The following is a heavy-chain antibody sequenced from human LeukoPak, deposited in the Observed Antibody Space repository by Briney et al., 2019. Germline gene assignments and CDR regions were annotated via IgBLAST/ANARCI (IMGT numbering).Heavy chain of an antibody. CDR3: AREYGGNSRWFDP. Sequence: SETLSLTCAVYGGSFSGYYWSWIRQPPGKGLEWIGEINHSGSTNYNPSLKSRVTISVDTSKNQFSPKLSSVTAADTAVYYCAREYGGNSRWFDPWGQGTLVTVSS. CDR2: INHSGST. CDR1: GGSFSGYY. D-gene: IGHD4-23*01. J-gene: IGHJ5*02. V-gene: IGHV4-34*01.